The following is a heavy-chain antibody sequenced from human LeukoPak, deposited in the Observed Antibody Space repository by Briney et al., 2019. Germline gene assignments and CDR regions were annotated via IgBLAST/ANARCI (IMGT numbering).Heavy chain of an antibody. J-gene: IGHJ3*01. CDR2: IDPGDSDT. CDR1: GYSFTSYW. CDR3: ARLNDGFDV. Sequence: GESLQISCKGSGYSFTSYWIAWVRQMPGKGLEWMGVIDPGDSDTRYSPSFQGQVTFSADKSIRTAYLQWSSLKASDIAMYYCARLNDGFDVWGQGTMVTVSS. V-gene: IGHV5-51*01.